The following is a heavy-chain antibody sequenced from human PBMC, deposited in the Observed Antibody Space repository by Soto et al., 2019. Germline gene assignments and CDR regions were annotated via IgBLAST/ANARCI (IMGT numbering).Heavy chain of an antibody. V-gene: IGHV4-39*01. Sequence: SETLSLTCTVSGDSISGSSYHWGWIRQPPGKGLEWIGSIHHSGSTYYNPSLRSRATISVDPSKNQFSLNLRSVTATDTAVFYCARHGHSSGWFFFDSWGQGTLVTVSS. D-gene: IGHD6-19*01. CDR3: ARHGHSSGWFFFDS. CDR2: IHHSGST. J-gene: IGHJ4*02. CDR1: GDSISGSSYH.